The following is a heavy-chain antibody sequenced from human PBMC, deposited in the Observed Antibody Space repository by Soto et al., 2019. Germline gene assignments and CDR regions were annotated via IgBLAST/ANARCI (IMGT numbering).Heavy chain of an antibody. J-gene: IGHJ4*02. CDR3: AISNYGGSVDF. CDR1: GGSISSSSYY. D-gene: IGHD4-17*01. CDR2: IYYSGNT. Sequence: PSETLSLTCTVSGGSISSSSYYWGWVRQPPGKGLEWIGSIYYSGNTYYNPSLKSRVTISVDTSKNQFSLRLSSVTAADTAVYYCAISNYGGSVDFWGQGTLVTVSS. V-gene: IGHV4-39*01.